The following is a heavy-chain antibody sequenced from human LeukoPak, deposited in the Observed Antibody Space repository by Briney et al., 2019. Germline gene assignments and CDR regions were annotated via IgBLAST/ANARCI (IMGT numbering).Heavy chain of an antibody. J-gene: IGHJ4*02. CDR2: IYYSGST. V-gene: IGHV4-39*01. CDR1: GGSISSSSYY. Sequence: SETLSLTCTVSGGSISSSSYYWGWIRQPPGKGLEWIGSIYYSGSTYYNPSLKSRVTISVDTSKNQFSLKLSSVTAADTAVYYCARLYGSGSYSLSDYWGQGTLVTVSS. D-gene: IGHD3-10*01. CDR3: ARLYGSGSYSLSDY.